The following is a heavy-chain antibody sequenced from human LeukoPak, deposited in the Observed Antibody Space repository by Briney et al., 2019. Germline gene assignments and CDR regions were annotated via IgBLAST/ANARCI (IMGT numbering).Heavy chain of an antibody. CDR3: ARDGAGDYYDSSGYYYED. CDR1: GGSISSYY. V-gene: IGHV4-59*01. J-gene: IGHJ4*02. Sequence: SETLSLTCTVSGGSISSYYWGWIRQPPGKGLEWIGYIYYSGSTNYNPSLKSRVTISVDTSKDQFSLKLSSVTAADTAVYYCARDGAGDYYDSSGYYYEDWGQGTLVTVSS. CDR2: IYYSGST. D-gene: IGHD3-22*01.